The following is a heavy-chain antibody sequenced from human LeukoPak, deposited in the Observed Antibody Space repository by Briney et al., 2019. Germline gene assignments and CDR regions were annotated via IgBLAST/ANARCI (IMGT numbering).Heavy chain of an antibody. D-gene: IGHD3-3*01. V-gene: IGHV1-3*03. Sequence: GASVKVSCKASGYTFTTYTIHWVRQAPGQRLEWMGWINAGNGNTKYSQEFQDRVTITRDTSASTAYMELRSLRSEDMAVYYCARARYETRIWPKSRYDYYHYMDVWGKGTTVTVSS. CDR3: ARARYETRIWPKSRYDYYHYMDV. CDR1: GYTFTTYT. J-gene: IGHJ6*03. CDR2: INAGNGNT.